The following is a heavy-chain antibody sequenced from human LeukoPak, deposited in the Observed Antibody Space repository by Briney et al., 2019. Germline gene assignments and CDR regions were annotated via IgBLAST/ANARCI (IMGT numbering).Heavy chain of an antibody. CDR2: INPDGSET. D-gene: IGHD6-25*01. Sequence: PGGSLRLSCAASGFTFSSYAMSWVRQAPGRGLEWVGNINPDGSETYYVDSMKGRFTISRDNAKDSVYLQMNTLRIEDTAVYYCLGSADRGWGQGTLVTVSS. J-gene: IGHJ4*02. V-gene: IGHV3-7*01. CDR1: GFTFSSYA. CDR3: LGSADRG.